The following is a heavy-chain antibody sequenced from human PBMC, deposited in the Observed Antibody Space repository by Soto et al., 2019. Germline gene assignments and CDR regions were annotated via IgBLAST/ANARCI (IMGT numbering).Heavy chain of an antibody. Sequence: SETLSLTCTVSGGSISSYYWSWIRQPPGKGLEWIGYIYYSGSTDYNPSLKSRVTISVDTSKNQFSLKLNSMTAADTAVYYCARHNYGSGSTYLDYRGQGTLVTVSS. CDR1: GGSISSYY. V-gene: IGHV4-59*08. CDR2: IYYSGST. CDR3: ARHNYGSGSTYLDY. J-gene: IGHJ4*02. D-gene: IGHD3-10*01.